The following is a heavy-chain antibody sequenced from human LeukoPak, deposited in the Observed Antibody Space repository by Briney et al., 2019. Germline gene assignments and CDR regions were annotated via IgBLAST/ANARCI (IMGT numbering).Heavy chain of an antibody. D-gene: IGHD5-12*01. J-gene: IGHJ4*02. CDR1: GGSITSSSYY. CDR2: VYYSGNT. V-gene: IGHV4-39*07. CDR3: ARREAGTENPDIVASTYFDY. Sequence: PSETLSLTCTVSGGSITSSSYYWGWIRQPPGKGLEWIGTVYYSGNTYYSPSLRSRVTILLDTSMNQFSQNLTSATAADTAVYYCARREAGTENPDIVASTYFDYWGRGTLVTVSS.